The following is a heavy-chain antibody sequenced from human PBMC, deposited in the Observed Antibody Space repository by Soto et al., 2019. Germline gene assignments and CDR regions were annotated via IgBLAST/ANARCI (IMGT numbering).Heavy chain of an antibody. CDR1: GYTFTSYA. Sequence: ASVKVSCRASGYTFTSYAMHWVRQAPGQRLEWMGWINAGNGNTKYSQKFQGRVTITRDTSASTAYMELSSLRSEDTAVYYCARDAYDSSGYYYRAFDIWGQGTMVTSLQ. CDR2: INAGNGNT. D-gene: IGHD3-22*01. J-gene: IGHJ3*02. CDR3: ARDAYDSSGYYYRAFDI. V-gene: IGHV1-3*01.